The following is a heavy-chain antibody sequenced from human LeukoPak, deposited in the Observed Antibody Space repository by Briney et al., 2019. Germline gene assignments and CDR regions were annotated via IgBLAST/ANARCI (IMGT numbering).Heavy chain of an antibody. D-gene: IGHD6-13*01. V-gene: IGHV4-39*01. J-gene: IGHJ6*03. CDR2: IYYSGST. CDR1: CGSISSSSYY. CDR3: ARHYSSRAAAGTYYYMDV. Sequence: SETLALTCTVSCGSISSSSYYWGWIRQPPGKGLEWIGSIYYSGSTYYNPSFKSRVTISVDTSKNQFSLKLSSVTAADTAVYYCARHYSSRAAAGTYYYMDVWGKRTTVTVSS.